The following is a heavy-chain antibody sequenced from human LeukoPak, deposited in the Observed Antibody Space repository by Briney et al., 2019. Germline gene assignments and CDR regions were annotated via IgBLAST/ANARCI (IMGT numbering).Heavy chain of an antibody. CDR2: INHSGST. Sequence: SETLSLTCAVYGGSFSGYYWSWIRQPPGKGLEWIEEINHSGSTNYNPSLKSRVTISVDTSKNQFSLKLSSVTAVDTAVYYCAIRKGTVTTGAFDIWGQGTMVTVSS. CDR3: AIRKGTVTTGAFDI. J-gene: IGHJ3*02. D-gene: IGHD4-17*01. V-gene: IGHV4-34*01. CDR1: GGSFSGYY.